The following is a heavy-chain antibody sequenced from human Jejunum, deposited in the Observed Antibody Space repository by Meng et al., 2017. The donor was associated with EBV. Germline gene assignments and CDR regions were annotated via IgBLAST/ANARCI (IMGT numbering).Heavy chain of an antibody. Sequence: EVQLVGSGGGLVKPGGSLRLSCAGSGFTFSNAWMSWVRQSPGKGLEWIARIKSKTQGGTTDYAASVKGRFTVSRDDSENTVYLQMNSLTTEDTAMYYCVSAWVDPWGQGTLVTVSS. CDR1: GFTFSNAW. CDR3: VSAWVDP. V-gene: IGHV3-15*01. J-gene: IGHJ5*02. CDR2: IKSKTQGGTT.